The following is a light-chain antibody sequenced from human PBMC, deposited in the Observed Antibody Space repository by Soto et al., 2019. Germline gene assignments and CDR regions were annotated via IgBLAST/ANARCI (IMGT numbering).Light chain of an antibody. CDR3: VPYMVSGLGV. Sequence: QAVVTQEPSFSVSPGGTVRLTCGLSSGSVSTSYYPSWYQQTPGQAPRTLIYSTNTRSSGVPDRFSGSILGNKAALTITGAQADDESDYYCVPYMVSGLGVFGGGTKLTVL. J-gene: IGLJ3*02. CDR1: SGSVSTSYY. CDR2: STN. V-gene: IGLV8-61*01.